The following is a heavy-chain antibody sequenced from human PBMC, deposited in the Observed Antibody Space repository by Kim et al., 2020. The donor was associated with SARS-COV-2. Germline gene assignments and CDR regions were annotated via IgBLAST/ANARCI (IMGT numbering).Heavy chain of an antibody. CDR1: GFTFSSYG. J-gene: IGHJ4*02. D-gene: IGHD6-13*01. CDR2: IWYDGSNK. CDR3: ASGDSSSSWYFDY. V-gene: IGHV3-33*01. Sequence: GGSLRLSCAASGFTFSSYGMHWVRQAPGKGLEGVAVIWYDGSNKYYADSVKGRFTISRDNSKNTLYLQMNSLRAEDTAVYYCASGDSSSSWYFDYWGQGTLVTISS.